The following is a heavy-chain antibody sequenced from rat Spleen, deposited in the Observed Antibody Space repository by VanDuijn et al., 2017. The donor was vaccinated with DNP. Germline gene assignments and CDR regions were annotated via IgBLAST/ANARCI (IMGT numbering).Heavy chain of an antibody. V-gene: IGHV5S10*01. J-gene: IGHJ2*01. CDR3: TSLPF. Sequence: EVQLVESGGDLVQPGGSLKLSCAASGFTFSDYNMAWVRQAPKKGLEWVATIISDGSGTYYRDSVKGRFTLSRDNTKSTLHLQMNSLRSEDTATYYCTSLPFWGPGVMVTVSS. CDR1: GFTFSDYN. CDR2: IISDGSGT.